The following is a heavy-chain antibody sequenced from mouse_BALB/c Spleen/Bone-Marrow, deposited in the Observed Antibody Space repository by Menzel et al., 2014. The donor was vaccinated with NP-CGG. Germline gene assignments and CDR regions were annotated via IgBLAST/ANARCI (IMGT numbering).Heavy chain of an antibody. CDR1: GFNIKDTY. CDR3: ARYYRYGYYARDY. D-gene: IGHD2-14*01. CDR2: IDPANGNT. Sequence: VQLQQSGAELVKPGASVKLSCTASGFNIKDTYMHWVKQRPEQGLEWIGRIDPANGNTKYDPKFQGKATITADTSSNTAYLQLSSLTSEDTAVYYWARYYRYGYYARDYWGQGTSVTVSS. V-gene: IGHV14-3*02. J-gene: IGHJ4*01.